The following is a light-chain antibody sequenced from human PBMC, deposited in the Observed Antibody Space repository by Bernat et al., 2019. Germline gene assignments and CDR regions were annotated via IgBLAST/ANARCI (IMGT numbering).Light chain of an antibody. V-gene: IGKV1-5*03. CDR1: QSISTW. CDR2: KAS. CDR3: QHYNSYPVT. Sequence: IQLTQSPSTLSASVGDTVTITCRASQSISTWLAWYQQKPGKAPKVLIFKASNLQTGVPSRFSGSGSGTEFTLTISSLQPEDFVTYYVQHYNSYPVTLGQGPKLKT. J-gene: IGKJ2*01.